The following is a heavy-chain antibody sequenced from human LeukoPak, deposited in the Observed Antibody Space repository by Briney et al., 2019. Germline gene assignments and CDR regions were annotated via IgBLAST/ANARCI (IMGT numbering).Heavy chain of an antibody. J-gene: IGHJ5*02. CDR2: IYHSGST. Sequence: PSETLSLTCTVSGYSISSGYYWGWIRQPPGKGLEWIGSIYHSGSTYYNPSLKSRVTISVDTSKNQFSLKLSSVTAADTAVYYCAREGRVADNWFDPRGQGTLVTVSS. D-gene: IGHD6-19*01. CDR3: AREGRVADNWFDP. V-gene: IGHV4-38-2*02. CDR1: GYSISSGYY.